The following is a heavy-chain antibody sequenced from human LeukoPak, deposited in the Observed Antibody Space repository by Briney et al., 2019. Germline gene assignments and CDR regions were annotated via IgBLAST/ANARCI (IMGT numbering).Heavy chain of an antibody. Sequence: SEALSLTCTVSGGSISSSSYYWGWIRQPPGKGLECIGYIYYSGSTNYNPSLKSRVTISVDTSKNQFSLKLSSVTAADTAVYYCARGIVGATTRAFDIWGQGTMVTVSS. CDR1: GGSISSSSYY. CDR2: IYYSGST. D-gene: IGHD1-26*01. J-gene: IGHJ3*02. CDR3: ARGIVGATTRAFDI. V-gene: IGHV4-39*07.